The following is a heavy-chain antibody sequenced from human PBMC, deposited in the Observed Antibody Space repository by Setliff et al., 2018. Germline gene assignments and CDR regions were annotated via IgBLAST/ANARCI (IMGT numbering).Heavy chain of an antibody. V-gene: IGHV3-7*01. CDR1: GFTFSSYW. CDR2: IKQDGSEK. Sequence: GGSLRLSCAASGFTFSSYWMSWVRQAPGKGLEWVANIKQDGSEKYHADSVKGRFTISRDNAKNSLYLQMTSLRAEDAAVYYCAREPTVTTLDYWGQGTLVTVSS. D-gene: IGHD4-4*01. CDR3: AREPTVTTLDY. J-gene: IGHJ4*02.